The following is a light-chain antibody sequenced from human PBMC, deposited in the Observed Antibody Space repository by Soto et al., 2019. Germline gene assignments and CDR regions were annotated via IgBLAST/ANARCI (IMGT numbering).Light chain of an antibody. Sequence: QSVLTQPASVSGSPGQSITISCTGSSSDVGRYNIVSWYQQHPGKAPKLMIYEVRNRPSGISFRFSGSKSGNTASLTISGLQAEDEADYYCSSYTAKSSLIFGGGTKLTVL. J-gene: IGLJ2*01. V-gene: IGLV2-14*02. CDR1: SSDVGRYNI. CDR3: SSYTAKSSLI. CDR2: EVR.